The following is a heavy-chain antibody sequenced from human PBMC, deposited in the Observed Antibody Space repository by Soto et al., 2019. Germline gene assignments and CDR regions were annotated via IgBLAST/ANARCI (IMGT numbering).Heavy chain of an antibody. J-gene: IGHJ5*02. CDR2: IYPGDSDT. Sequence: GESLKISCKGSGYSFTSYWIGWVRQMPGKGLEWMVIIYPGDSDTRYSPSFQGQVTISAEKSISTAYLQWSSLKASDTAMYYCARHQSSVNYYDSSGYYPRWFDPWGQETLVTVSS. CDR3: ARHQSSVNYYDSSGYYPRWFDP. CDR1: GYSFTSYW. D-gene: IGHD3-22*01. V-gene: IGHV5-51*01.